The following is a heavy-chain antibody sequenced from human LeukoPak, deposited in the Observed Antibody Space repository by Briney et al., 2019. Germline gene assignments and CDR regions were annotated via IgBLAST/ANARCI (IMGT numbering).Heavy chain of an antibody. CDR1: GYTFTGYY. V-gene: IGHV1-2*02. CDR3: ARGPPSYCSGGSCYLSSY. CDR2: INPNSGGT. D-gene: IGHD2-15*01. J-gene: IGHJ4*02. Sequence: ASVKISCKASGYTFTGYYMHWVRQAPGQGLEWMGWINPNSGGTNYAQKLQGRVTMTTDTSTSTAYMELRSLRSDDTAVYYCARGPPSYCSGGSCYLSSYWGQGTLVTVSS.